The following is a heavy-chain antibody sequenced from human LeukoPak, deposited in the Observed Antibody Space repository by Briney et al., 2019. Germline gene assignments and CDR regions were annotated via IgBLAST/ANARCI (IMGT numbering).Heavy chain of an antibody. CDR3: ARDSADYCSSTSCYPAYYFDY. V-gene: IGHV3-21*01. CDR1: GFTFSSYS. Sequence: GRSLRLSCAASGFTFSSYSMNWVRQAPGKGLEWVSSISSSSSYIYYADSVKGRFTISRDNAKNSLYLQMNSPRAEDTAVYYCARDSADYCSSTSCYPAYYFDYWGQGTLVTVSS. D-gene: IGHD2-2*01. J-gene: IGHJ4*02. CDR2: ISSSSSYI.